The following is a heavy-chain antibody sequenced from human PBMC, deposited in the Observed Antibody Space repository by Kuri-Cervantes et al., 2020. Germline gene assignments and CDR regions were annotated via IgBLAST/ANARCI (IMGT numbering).Heavy chain of an antibody. D-gene: IGHD3-9*01. J-gene: IGHJ4*02. CDR2: IYSGGST. Sequence: GGSLRLSCAASGFTFSSYGMHWVRQAPGKGLEWVSVIYSGGSTYYADSVKGRFTISRDNSKNTLYLQMNSLRAEDTAVYYCARGRQDYDILTGYYSAIYFDYWGQGTLVTVSS. V-gene: IGHV3-53*01. CDR3: ARGRQDYDILTGYYSAIYFDY. CDR1: GFTFSSYG.